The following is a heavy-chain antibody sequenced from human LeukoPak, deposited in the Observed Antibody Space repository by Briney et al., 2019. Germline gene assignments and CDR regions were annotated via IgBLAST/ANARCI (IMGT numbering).Heavy chain of an antibody. D-gene: IGHD3-9*01. CDR3: ARARDYDILTGRYTAYYFDY. J-gene: IGHJ4*02. Sequence: ASVKVSCKASGYTFTSYYMHWVRQAPGQGLEWMGIINPSGGSTSYAQKFQGRVTMTRDTPTSTVYMELSSLRSEDTAVYYCARARDYDILTGRYTAYYFDYWGQGTLVTVSS. V-gene: IGHV1-46*01. CDR1: GYTFTSYY. CDR2: INPSGGST.